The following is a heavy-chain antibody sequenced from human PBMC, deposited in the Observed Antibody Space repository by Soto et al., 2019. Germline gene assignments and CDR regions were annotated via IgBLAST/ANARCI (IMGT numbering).Heavy chain of an antibody. D-gene: IGHD2-15*01. CDR2: ITTSSSFR. V-gene: IGHV3-21*01. CDR3: ARDLGVALATLTLDY. Sequence: GGSLRLSCAASRFTFSTYSMNWARQAPGKGLEWVADITTSSSFRFYADSVKGRFTISRDDAKNSLYLQMNSLRAEDTGVYYCARDLGVALATLTLDYWGQGALVTVSS. J-gene: IGHJ4*02. CDR1: RFTFSTYS.